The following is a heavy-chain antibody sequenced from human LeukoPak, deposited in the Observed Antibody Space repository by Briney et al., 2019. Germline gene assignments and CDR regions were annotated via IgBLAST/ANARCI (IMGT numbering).Heavy chain of an antibody. J-gene: IGHJ4*02. CDR3: ARGPAFHDY. CDR1: GGSFSGYY. Sequence: SETLSLTCAVYGGSFSGYYWSWIRQPPGKGLEWIGYIYYSGSTNYNPSLKSRVTISVDTSKNQFSLKLSSVTAADTAVYFCARGPAFHDYWGQGTLVTVSS. V-gene: IGHV4-59*01. CDR2: IYYSGST. D-gene: IGHD3-10*01.